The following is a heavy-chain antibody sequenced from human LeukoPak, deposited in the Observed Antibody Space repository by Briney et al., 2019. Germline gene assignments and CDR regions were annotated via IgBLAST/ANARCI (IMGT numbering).Heavy chain of an antibody. CDR2: IYRSGGT. CDR3: TRTIPPAH. V-gene: IGHV3-53*01. Sequence: PGGSLRLSCTASGVPISSHYISWVRQAPGKGLDWVSVIYRSGGTYFADSVKGRFTISRDDSKNTVPLQMNSLRAEDTAVYYCTRTIPPAHWGQGTLVTVSS. D-gene: IGHD5-24*01. J-gene: IGHJ4*02. CDR1: GVPISSHY.